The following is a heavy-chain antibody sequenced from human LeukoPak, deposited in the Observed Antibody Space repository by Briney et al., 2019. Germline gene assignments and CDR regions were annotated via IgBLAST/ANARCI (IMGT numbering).Heavy chain of an antibody. V-gene: IGHV1-18*01. D-gene: IGHD3-22*01. J-gene: IGHJ4*02. CDR2: ISAYNGNT. CDR3: ARDRHYYDSSAPGVHFDY. Sequence: ASVKVSCKASGYTFTSYGISWVRQAPGQGLEWMGWISAYNGNTNYAQKFQGRVTMTTDTSTSTAYMELRSLTSDDTAVYYCARDRHYYDSSAPGVHFDYWGQGTLVTVSS. CDR1: GYTFTSYG.